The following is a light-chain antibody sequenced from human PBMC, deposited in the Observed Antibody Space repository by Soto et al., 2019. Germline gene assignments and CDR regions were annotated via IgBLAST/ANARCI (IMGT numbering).Light chain of an antibody. J-gene: IGKJ4*01. V-gene: IGKV1-9*01. CDR2: SAS. Sequence: DIQLTQSPSVLSASVGDTVTITCRASQALSNYLAWYQQKPGKAPDLLIYSASTLQIGVPSRFSGSGSETEFSLTSRALQPEDFATYYCQQLSRYPLTFGGGTKVDIK. CDR1: QALSNY. CDR3: QQLSRYPLT.